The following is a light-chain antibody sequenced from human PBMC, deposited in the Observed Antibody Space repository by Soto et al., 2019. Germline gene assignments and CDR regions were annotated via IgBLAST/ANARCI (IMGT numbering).Light chain of an antibody. CDR3: QQYESYSLT. J-gene: IGKJ4*01. Sequence: GDSLTITCLASHSIRDCLAWYQQKPGKAPHLLIYDASNLESGVPSRFSGSGSGTEFTLTISSLRPDDFATYYCQQYESYSLTFGGGTRVEIK. CDR2: DAS. CDR1: HSIRDC. V-gene: IGKV1-5*01.